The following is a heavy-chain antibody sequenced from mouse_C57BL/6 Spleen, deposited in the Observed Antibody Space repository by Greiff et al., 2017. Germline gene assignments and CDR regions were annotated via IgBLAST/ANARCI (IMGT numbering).Heavy chain of an antibody. J-gene: IGHJ2*01. D-gene: IGHD1-1*01. V-gene: IGHV1-78*01. Sequence: VQLQQSDAELVKPGASVKISCKVSGYTFTDHPIHWMKQRPEQGLEWIGYIYPRDGSTKYNEKVKGKATSTADKSSSTAYMQLTSLTSEDSAVYCCARGDYGSTYFDDWGQGTTLTVSS. CDR1: GYTFTDHP. CDR3: ARGDYGSTYFDD. CDR2: IYPRDGST.